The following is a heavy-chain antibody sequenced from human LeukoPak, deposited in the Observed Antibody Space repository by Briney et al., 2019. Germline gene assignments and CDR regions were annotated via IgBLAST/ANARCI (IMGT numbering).Heavy chain of an antibody. J-gene: IGHJ3*02. CDR3: ARDENSSGQASGDI. V-gene: IGHV3-66*01. Sequence: GGSLRLSRAASGFSVSSIYMTWVRQAPGKGLEWVSSIYSGGSTYYADSVKGRFTISRDNSKNTVYLQMNSLRDEDTAVYYCARDENSSGQASGDIWGQGTMVTVSS. CDR2: IYSGGST. CDR1: GFSVSSIY. D-gene: IGHD6-19*01.